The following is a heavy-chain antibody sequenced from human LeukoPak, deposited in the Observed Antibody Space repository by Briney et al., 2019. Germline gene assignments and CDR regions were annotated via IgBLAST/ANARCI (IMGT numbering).Heavy chain of an antibody. D-gene: IGHD5-18*01. V-gene: IGHV3-30*18. CDR3: AKELRGYSYGLRNNWFDP. Sequence: GGPLPFSSAASGFTSSITTRDGFGQAPGKGLEWVAVILYDGSNKYYADSVKGRFTISRDNSKNTLYLQMNSLRAEDTAVYYCAKELRGYSYGLRNNWFDPWGQGTLVTVSS. CDR1: GFTSSITT. J-gene: IGHJ5*02. CDR2: ILYDGSNK.